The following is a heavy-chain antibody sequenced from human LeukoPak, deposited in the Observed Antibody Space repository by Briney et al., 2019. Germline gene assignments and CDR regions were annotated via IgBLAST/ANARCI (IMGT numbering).Heavy chain of an antibody. D-gene: IGHD1-1*01. CDR2: ISYSGNNY. V-gene: IGHV3-30*18. J-gene: IGHJ4*02. CDR1: GFTFSHYA. CDR3: AKDTPTTGYHLDS. Sequence: GGSLRLSCAASGFTFSHYAMHWVRQAPGEGLQWVAFISYSGNNYYYADSVKGRFIISRDNSENTLYLQINSLRVEDTAVYYCAKDTPTTGYHLDSWGQGTLVTVSS.